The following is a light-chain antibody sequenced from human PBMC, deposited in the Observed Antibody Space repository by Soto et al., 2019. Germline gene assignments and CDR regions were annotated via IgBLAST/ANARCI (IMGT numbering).Light chain of an antibody. CDR1: QSIRSY. CDR2: AAS. Sequence: DIQMTQSPSSLSASVGDRVTITCRASQSIRSYLNWYQQKPGKAPKRLIYAASSLQSGVPSRFSGSGSGTDFPLTISSLQPEDFATYYCQQSYSTPPVTFGQGTRLEIK. V-gene: IGKV1-39*01. CDR3: QQSYSTPPVT. J-gene: IGKJ5*01.